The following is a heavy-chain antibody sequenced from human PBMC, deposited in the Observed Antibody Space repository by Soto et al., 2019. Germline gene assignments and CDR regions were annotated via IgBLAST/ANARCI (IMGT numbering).Heavy chain of an antibody. V-gene: IGHV1-69*02. CDR3: ARVGYSSVWGWFDP. J-gene: IGHJ5*02. CDR1: GGTFSSYT. Sequence: QVQLVQSGAEVKKPGSSVKVSCKASGGTFSSYTISWVRQAPGQGLEWMGRIIPILGIANYAQKFQGRVTITADKSTSTAYMELSSLRSEDTAVYYCARVGYSSVWGWFDPWGQGTLVTVSS. CDR2: IIPILGIA. D-gene: IGHD6-19*01.